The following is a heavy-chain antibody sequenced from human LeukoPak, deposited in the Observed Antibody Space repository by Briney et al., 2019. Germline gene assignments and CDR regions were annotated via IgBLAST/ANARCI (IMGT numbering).Heavy chain of an antibody. D-gene: IGHD6-13*01. CDR2: IYYSGST. V-gene: IGHV4-39*07. CDR3: AREEGGAAGKGFGY. CDR1: GGSISSSSYY. Sequence: SETLSLTCTVSGGSISSSSYYWGWIRQPPGKGLEWIGSIYYSGSTYYNPSLKSRVTISVDTSKNQFSLNLSYVTAADTAVYYCAREEGGAAGKGFGYWGQGTPVTVSS. J-gene: IGHJ4*02.